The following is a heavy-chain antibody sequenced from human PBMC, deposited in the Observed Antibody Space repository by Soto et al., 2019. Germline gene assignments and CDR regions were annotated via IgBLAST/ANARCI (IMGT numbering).Heavy chain of an antibody. CDR1: GFTFSSYW. D-gene: IGHD4-17*01. CDR3: AREWVSYGDNVGLSFDY. J-gene: IGHJ4*02. CDR2: IKEDGSEK. Sequence: EVELVESGGDLLQPGGSLRLSCAASGFTFSSYWLSWVRQAPGKGLERVADIKEDGSEKYYVDFVKGRFTISRDNAKNSMFLQMNSLRAEDTAVYYSAREWVSYGDNVGLSFDYWGQGILVTVSS. V-gene: IGHV3-7*01.